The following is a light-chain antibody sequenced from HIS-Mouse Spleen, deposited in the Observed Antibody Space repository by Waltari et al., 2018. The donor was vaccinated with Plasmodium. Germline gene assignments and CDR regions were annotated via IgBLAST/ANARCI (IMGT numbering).Light chain of an antibody. CDR2: EDS. CDR3: YSTDSSGNHRV. V-gene: IGLV3-10*01. J-gene: IGLJ3*02. Sequence: SYELTQPPSVSVSPGQTARITCSGDALTKKNAYCYQQKSGQAPVLVIYEDSKRPSGIPERFSGSSSGTMATLTISGAQVEDEADYYCYSTDSSGNHRVFGGGTKLTVL. CDR1: ALTKKN.